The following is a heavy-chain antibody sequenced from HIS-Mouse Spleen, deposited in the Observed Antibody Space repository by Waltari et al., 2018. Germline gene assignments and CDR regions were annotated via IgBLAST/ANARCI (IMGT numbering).Heavy chain of an antibody. V-gene: IGHV4-39*07. CDR2: IYYSGST. CDR1: GGSIGSSSYY. Sequence: QLQLQESGPGLVKPSETLSLTCTVSGGSIGSSSYYLRWIRQPPGTGLEWIGSIYYSGSTYYNPSLKSRVTISVDTSKNQFSLKLSSVTAADTAVYYCAREIPYSSSWYDWYFDLWGRGTLVTVSS. D-gene: IGHD6-13*01. CDR3: AREIPYSSSWYDWYFDL. J-gene: IGHJ2*01.